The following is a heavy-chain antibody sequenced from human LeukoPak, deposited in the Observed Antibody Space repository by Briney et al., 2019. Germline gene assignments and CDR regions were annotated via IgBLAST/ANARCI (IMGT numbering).Heavy chain of an antibody. J-gene: IGHJ4*02. D-gene: IGHD3-10*01. CDR3: ARDIYGSGSYYRYFDY. CDR1: AFTFRNYA. Sequence: GGSLRLSCAASAFTFRNYAMNWVRQAPGKGLEWVSYISSGSSTIYYADSVKGRFTISRDNAKNSLYLQMNSLRAEDTAVYYCARDIYGSGSYYRYFDYWGQGTLVTVSS. V-gene: IGHV3-48*01. CDR2: ISSGSSTI.